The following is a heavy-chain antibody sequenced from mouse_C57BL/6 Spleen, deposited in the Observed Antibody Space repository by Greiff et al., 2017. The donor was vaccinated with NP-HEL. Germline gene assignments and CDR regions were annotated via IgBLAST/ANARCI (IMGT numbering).Heavy chain of an antibody. V-gene: IGHV1-18*01. J-gene: IGHJ3*01. CDR3: AREDYLAWFAY. Sequence: VQLQQSGPELVKPGASVKIPCKASGYTFTDYNMDWVKQSHGKSLEWIGDINPNNGGTIYNQKFKGKATLTVDKSSSTAYMELRSLTSEDTAVYYCAREDYLAWFAYWGQGTLVTVSA. CDR1: GYTFTDYN. CDR2: INPNNGGT. D-gene: IGHD2-4*01.